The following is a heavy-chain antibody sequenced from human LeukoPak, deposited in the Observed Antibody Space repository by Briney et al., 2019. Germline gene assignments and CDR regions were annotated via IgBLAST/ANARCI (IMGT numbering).Heavy chain of an antibody. D-gene: IGHD6-13*01. Sequence: GGSLRLSCAASGFSFSSHWMTWVRQAPGKGLEWVASIKHDGSEKYYLDSVKGRFTISRDDARNSLYLQMNSLRDEDTAVYYCTRHLIHSSSWYDYFDYWGQGTLVTVST. J-gene: IGHJ4*02. CDR2: IKHDGSEK. CDR1: GFSFSSHW. CDR3: TRHLIHSSSWYDYFDY. V-gene: IGHV3-7*01.